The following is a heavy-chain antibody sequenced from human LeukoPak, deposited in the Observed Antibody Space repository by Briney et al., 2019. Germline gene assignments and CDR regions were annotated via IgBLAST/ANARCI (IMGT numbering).Heavy chain of an antibody. CDR2: INHSGST. CDR3: ARARGGYSGHKGRVFDY. V-gene: IGHV4-34*01. D-gene: IGHD5-12*01. CDR1: GGSLSGYY. Sequence: SDTLSLTCAVYGGSLSGYYWSWIRQPPGQGLEWIGEINHSGSTIYNPSLKSRITISVGTPKNQYSLKLSSVTAADTAVYYGARARGGYSGHKGRVFDYWGQGTLVTVSS. J-gene: IGHJ4*02.